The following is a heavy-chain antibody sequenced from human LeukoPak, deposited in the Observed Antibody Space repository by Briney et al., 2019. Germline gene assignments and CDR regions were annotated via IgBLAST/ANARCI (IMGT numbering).Heavy chain of an antibody. CDR1: GFTFSTYW. J-gene: IGHJ1*01. D-gene: IGHD3-22*01. Sequence: GGSLRLSCAASGFTFSTYWLHWVRQAPGKGLVWVSRIKSDGSTNYADSVKGRFTISRDNAKNTVSLQMNSLRPEDTGVYYCARAPSEIGGYYPEYFRHWGQGTLVTVSS. CDR3: ARAPSEIGGYYPEYFRH. V-gene: IGHV3-74*01. CDR2: IKSDGST.